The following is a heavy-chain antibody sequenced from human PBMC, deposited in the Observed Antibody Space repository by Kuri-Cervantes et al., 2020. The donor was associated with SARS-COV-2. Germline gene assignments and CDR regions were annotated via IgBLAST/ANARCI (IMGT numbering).Heavy chain of an antibody. CDR2: VNHRGST. J-gene: IGHJ4*02. V-gene: IGHV4-34*01. D-gene: IGHD5-24*01. CDR3: GKVSWLQLWHRYSDS. CDR1: GESFSGYY. Sequence: SETLSLTCAFYGESFSGYYWNWIRQSPGKGLEWIGEVNHRGSTNYNPPLKSRVTISLDTSSNQVSLRLTSATAADTAVYYCGKVSWLQLWHRYSDSWGQGTLVTVSS.